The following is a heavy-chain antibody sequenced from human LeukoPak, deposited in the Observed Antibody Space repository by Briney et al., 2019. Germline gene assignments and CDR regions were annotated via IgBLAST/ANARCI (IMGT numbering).Heavy chain of an antibody. Sequence: PGGSLRLSCTASGFTFSSFAMSWVRQAPGKGLEWVSTITGNTFYPDSVKGLFTISRDNSKNTVYLQMNSLRADDTALYYCAKRTTGTFDYWGQGTLVTVSS. CDR3: AKRTTGTFDY. J-gene: IGHJ4*02. CDR2: ITGNT. CDR1: GFTFSSFA. V-gene: IGHV3-23*01. D-gene: IGHD1-1*01.